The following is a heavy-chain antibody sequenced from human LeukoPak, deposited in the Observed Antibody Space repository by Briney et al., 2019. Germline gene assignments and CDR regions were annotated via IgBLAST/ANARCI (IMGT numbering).Heavy chain of an antibody. V-gene: IGHV5-51*01. Sequence: GESLKISCKGSGYRFTSYWIGWVRQTPGKGLEWMGIIYPGDSDTRYSPSFQGEVTISAHRSISTADLQWSSLQATDTPMYYCASHYGGNAKYSDYWGQGALVTVSS. CDR2: IYPGDSDT. CDR3: ASHYGGNAKYSDY. CDR1: GYRFTSYW. J-gene: IGHJ4*02. D-gene: IGHD4-23*01.